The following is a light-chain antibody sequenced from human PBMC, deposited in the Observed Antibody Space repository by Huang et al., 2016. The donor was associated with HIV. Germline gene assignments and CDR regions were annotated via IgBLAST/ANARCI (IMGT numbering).Light chain of an antibody. CDR1: QAISNY. CDR2: AES. V-gene: IGKV1-17*03. CDR3: LQHHAYPRT. J-gene: IGKJ1*01. Sequence: DIQMTQSPSAMSASVGDKVTITCRASQAISNYLVWFQQKPGRAPKSLIYAESSLQSGVPSRFSGSGYGTKFTLTISSLQPEDFATYYCLQHHAYPRTFGPGTKVEVK.